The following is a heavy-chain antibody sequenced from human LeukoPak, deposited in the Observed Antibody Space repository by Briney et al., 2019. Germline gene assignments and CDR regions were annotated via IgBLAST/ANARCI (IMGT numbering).Heavy chain of an antibody. V-gene: IGHV3-23*01. CDR3: ARDVGGAFDI. CDR2: ISGSGTST. J-gene: IGHJ3*02. D-gene: IGHD1-26*01. CDR1: GFTFSIYA. Sequence: GGSLRLSCAASGFTFSIYAMSWVRQTPGKGLEWVSTISGSGTSTYYADSVKGRFTISRHNSKNTLYLQMNSLRAEDTAVYYCARDVGGAFDIWGQGTMVTVSS.